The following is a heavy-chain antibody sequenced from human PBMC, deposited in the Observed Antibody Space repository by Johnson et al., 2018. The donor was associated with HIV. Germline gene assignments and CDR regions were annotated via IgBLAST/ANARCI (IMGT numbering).Heavy chain of an antibody. D-gene: IGHD1-1*01. CDR1: GFTFDDYT. V-gene: IGHV3-23*04. CDR2: ISGSGGST. CDR3: AKDLYNWNLQKHAFDI. J-gene: IGHJ3*02. Sequence: VQLVESGGVVVQPGGSLRLSCAASGFTFDDYTMHWVRQAPGKGLEWVSSISGSGGSTYYVDSVKGRFTISRDNSKNTLYLQINSLRAEDTAVYYCAKDLYNWNLQKHAFDIGGQGTMVTVSS.